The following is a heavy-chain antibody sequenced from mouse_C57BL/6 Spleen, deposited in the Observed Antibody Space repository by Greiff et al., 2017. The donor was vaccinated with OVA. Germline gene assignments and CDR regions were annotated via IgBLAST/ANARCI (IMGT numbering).Heavy chain of an antibody. CDR3: ARDGNYWYCDV. J-gene: IGHJ1*03. Sequence: EVMLVESGGGLVKPGGSLKLSCAASGFTFSDYGMHWVRQAPEKGLEWVAYISSGSSTIYYADTVKGRFTISRDNAKNTLFLQMTSLRSEDTAMYYCARDGNYWYCDVWGTGTTVTVSS. D-gene: IGHD2-1*01. CDR2: ISSGSSTI. V-gene: IGHV5-17*01. CDR1: GFTFSDYG.